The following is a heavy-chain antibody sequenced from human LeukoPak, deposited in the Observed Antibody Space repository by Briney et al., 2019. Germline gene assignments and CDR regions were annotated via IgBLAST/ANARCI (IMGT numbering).Heavy chain of an antibody. Sequence: SQTLSLTCTVSGGSISSGNYYWSWIRQPPGKGLEWIGYIYYSGSTYYNPSLKSRVTISVDTSKNQFSLKLSSVTAADTAVYYCASDDYNNYVGGPFDYWGQGTLVTVSS. J-gene: IGHJ4*02. V-gene: IGHV4-30-4*01. D-gene: IGHD4-11*01. CDR3: ASDDYNNYVGGPFDY. CDR1: GGSISSGNYY. CDR2: IYYSGST.